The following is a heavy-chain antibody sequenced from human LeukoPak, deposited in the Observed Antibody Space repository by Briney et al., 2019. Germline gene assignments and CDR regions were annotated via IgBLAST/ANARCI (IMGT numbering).Heavy chain of an antibody. Sequence: SETLSLTCTVSGGSISSGGYYWSWIRQHPGKGLEWIGYIYYSGSTYYNPSLKSRVAISVDTSKNQFSLKLSSVTAADTAVYYCARDEAGAIPAAGTSWFDPWGQGTLVTVSS. V-gene: IGHV4-31*03. J-gene: IGHJ5*02. CDR3: ARDEAGAIPAAGTSWFDP. CDR2: IYYSGST. CDR1: GGSISSGGYY. D-gene: IGHD6-13*01.